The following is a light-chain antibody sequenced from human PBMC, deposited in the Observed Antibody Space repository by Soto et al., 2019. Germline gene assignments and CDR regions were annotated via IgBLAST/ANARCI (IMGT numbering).Light chain of an antibody. CDR1: QSVSSN. J-gene: IGKJ2*01. CDR2: GAS. V-gene: IGKV3-15*01. Sequence: EIVMTQSPATLSVSPGERATVSCRASQSVSSNLAWYQQKPGQAPSLLIYGASTRATGIPARVSGSGSGTEFTLTIGSLQSEDFAVYYCQQYNNWPRTFGQGTKLEIK. CDR3: QQYNNWPRT.